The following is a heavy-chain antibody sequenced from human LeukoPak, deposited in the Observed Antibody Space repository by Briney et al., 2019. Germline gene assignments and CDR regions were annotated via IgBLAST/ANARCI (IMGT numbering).Heavy chain of an antibody. D-gene: IGHD5-12*01. CDR1: GYTFTSYG. J-gene: IGHJ4*02. CDR3: ARIQYSGYDSGY. Sequence: ASAKVSCKASGYTFTSYGISWVRQAPGQGLEWMGWISAYNGNTNYAQKLQGRVTMTTDTSTSTAYMELRSLRSDDTAVYYCARIQYSGYDSGYWGQGTLVTVSS. CDR2: ISAYNGNT. V-gene: IGHV1-18*01.